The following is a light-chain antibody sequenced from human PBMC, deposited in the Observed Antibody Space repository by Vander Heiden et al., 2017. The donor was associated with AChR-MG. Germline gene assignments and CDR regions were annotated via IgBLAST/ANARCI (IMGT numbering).Light chain of an antibody. Sequence: EIVLRQSPDTLSLSPGDRATLSCRASERISSSYLAWFQQRPGQAPSLLIYGVSRRATGVPDRFSGSGYGTDFTLTISRLETEDFVVYYCQQYGNSPWTFGQGTKVEMK. CDR3: QQYGNSPWT. CDR2: GVS. J-gene: IGKJ1*01. V-gene: IGKV3-20*01. CDR1: ERISSSY.